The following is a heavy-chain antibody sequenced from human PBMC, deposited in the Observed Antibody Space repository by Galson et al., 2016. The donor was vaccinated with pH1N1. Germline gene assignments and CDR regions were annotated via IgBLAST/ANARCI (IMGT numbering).Heavy chain of an antibody. J-gene: IGHJ6*02. CDR3: ARARVDYGGINSFTMDV. V-gene: IGHV3-30*03. D-gene: IGHD4-23*01. Sequence: SLRLSCAGSGFTFSYFGIHCVRQAPGKELEWVAVVSYDGNNQYYADSVKGRFTISRDNSKNTLYLQMDSLTADDTAVYYCARARVDYGGINSFTMDVWGQGTTVIVSS. CDR2: VSYDGNNQ. CDR1: GFTFSYFG.